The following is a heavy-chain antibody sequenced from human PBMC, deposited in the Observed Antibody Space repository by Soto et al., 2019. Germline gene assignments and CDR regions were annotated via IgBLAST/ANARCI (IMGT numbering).Heavy chain of an antibody. Sequence: ASVKVSCKASGYTFTSYGISWVRQAPGQGLEWMGWINAGNGNTKYSQKFQGRVSITRDTSASTAYMELSSLRSEDTAVCYCARGERYYYDTSGYFGFDYWGQGTLVTVSS. CDR3: ARGERYYYDTSGYFGFDY. CDR1: GYTFTSYG. CDR2: INAGNGNT. D-gene: IGHD3-22*01. V-gene: IGHV1-3*01. J-gene: IGHJ4*02.